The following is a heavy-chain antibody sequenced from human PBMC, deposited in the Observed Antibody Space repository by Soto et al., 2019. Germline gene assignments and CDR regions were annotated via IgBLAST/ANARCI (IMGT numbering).Heavy chain of an antibody. CDR1: GSTLTELS. CDR3: TTGPLYSGYEYNFEF. D-gene: IGHD5-12*01. Sequence: ASVKVSCKLSGSTLTELSIHWVRQAPGKGLEWMGGYDPEDGETIYTQRLQGRVSMTEEISTDTAYMELNSLGSEDTAVYYCTTGPLYSGYEYNFEFCGQGTLVTVS. CDR2: YDPEDGET. V-gene: IGHV1-24*01. J-gene: IGHJ4*02.